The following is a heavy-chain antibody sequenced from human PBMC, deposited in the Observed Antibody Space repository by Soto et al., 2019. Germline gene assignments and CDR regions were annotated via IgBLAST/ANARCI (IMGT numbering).Heavy chain of an antibody. D-gene: IGHD6-13*01. CDR3: ARERPPGIAAAGTPNRYYFDY. V-gene: IGHV4-31*03. CDR2: IYYSGST. J-gene: IGHJ4*02. Sequence: PSETLSLTCTVSGGSISSGGYYWSWIRQHPGKGLEWIGYIYYSGSTYYNPSLKSRVTISVDTSKNQFSLKLSSVTAADTAVYYCARERPPGIAAAGTPNRYYFDYWGQGTLVTVSS. CDR1: GGSISSGGYY.